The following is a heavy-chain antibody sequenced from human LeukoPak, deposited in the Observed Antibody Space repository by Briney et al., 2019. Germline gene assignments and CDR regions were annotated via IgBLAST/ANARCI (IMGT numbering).Heavy chain of an antibody. D-gene: IGHD2-15*01. CDR3: ARGHCSGGSCYYGMDV. J-gene: IGHJ6*02. V-gene: IGHV3-74*01. CDR2: INSDGSST. Sequence: GGSLRLSCAASGFTFSSYWMHWVRQAPGKGLVWVSRINSDGSSTSYADSVKGRFTISRDNAKNTLYLQMNSLRAKDTAVYYCARGHCSGGSCYYGMDVWGQGTTVTVSS. CDR1: GFTFSSYW.